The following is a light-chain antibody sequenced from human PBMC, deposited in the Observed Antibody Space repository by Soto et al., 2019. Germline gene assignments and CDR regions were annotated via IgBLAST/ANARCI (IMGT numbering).Light chain of an antibody. CDR3: VLYMGSGTVV. J-gene: IGLJ2*01. Sequence: QAVVTQEPSFSVSPGGTVTLTCGLSSGSVSTSYYPSWYQQTPGQAPRTLIYSTNTRSSGVPDRFSGSILGNKAALTITGAQAGDESDYYCVLYMGSGTVVFGGGTKLTLL. CDR2: STN. CDR1: SGSVSTSYY. V-gene: IGLV8-61*01.